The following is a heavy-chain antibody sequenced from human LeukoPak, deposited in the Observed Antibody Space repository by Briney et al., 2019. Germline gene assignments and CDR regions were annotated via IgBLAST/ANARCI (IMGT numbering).Heavy chain of an antibody. CDR3: AGTGYSSSFPYYFDY. J-gene: IGHJ4*02. CDR2: ISSSSSSI. V-gene: IGHV3-21*01. Sequence: GGSLRLSCAASGFTFSSYSMNWVRQAPGKGLEWVSSISSSSSSIYYADSVKGRFTISRDNAKNSLYLQMNSLRAEDTAVYYCAGTGYSSSFPYYFDYWGQGTLVTVSS. CDR1: GFTFSSYS. D-gene: IGHD6-13*01.